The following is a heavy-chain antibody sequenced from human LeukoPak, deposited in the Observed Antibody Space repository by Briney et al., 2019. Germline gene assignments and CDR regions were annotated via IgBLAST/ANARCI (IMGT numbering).Heavy chain of an antibody. CDR3: AKAFIVVVVAANDY. Sequence: GGSLGLSCAASGFTFSSYAMSWVRQAPGKGLEWVSAISGSGGSTHYADSVKGRFTISRDNSKNTLYLQMNSLRAEDTAVYYCAKAFIVVVVAANDYWGQGTLVTVSS. CDR1: GFTFSSYA. D-gene: IGHD2-15*01. J-gene: IGHJ4*02. CDR2: ISGSGGST. V-gene: IGHV3-23*01.